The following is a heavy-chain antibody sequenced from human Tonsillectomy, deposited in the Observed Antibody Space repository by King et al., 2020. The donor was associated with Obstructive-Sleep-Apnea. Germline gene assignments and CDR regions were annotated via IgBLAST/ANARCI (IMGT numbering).Heavy chain of an antibody. V-gene: IGHV3-30*04. CDR2: VSYTGNNK. CDR1: GFTFSSYA. Sequence: VQLVESGGGVVQPGMSLRLSCAASGFTFSSYAMHWVRQAPGKGLEWLAVVSYTGNNKYYPGSVSGRFTISRDNSKNTLFQQMNSLRTEDTAVYYCVRENYGEYYFDYWGQGSLVTVSS. CDR3: VRENYGEYYFDY. J-gene: IGHJ4*02. D-gene: IGHD4-17*01.